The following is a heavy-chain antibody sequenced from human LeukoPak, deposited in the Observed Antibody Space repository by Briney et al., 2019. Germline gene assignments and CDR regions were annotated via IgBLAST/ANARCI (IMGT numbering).Heavy chain of an antibody. J-gene: IGHJ4*02. CDR3: ARARIAVAGATIDY. V-gene: IGHV1-2*02. CDR2: INPNSGGT. CDR1: GYTFTRYY. D-gene: IGHD6-19*01. Sequence: GASVKVSCKASGYTFTRYYMHWVRQAPGQGLEWMGWINPNSGGTNYAQKFQGRVTMTRDTSISTAYMELSRLRSDDTAVYYCARARIAVAGATIDYWGQGTLVTVSS.